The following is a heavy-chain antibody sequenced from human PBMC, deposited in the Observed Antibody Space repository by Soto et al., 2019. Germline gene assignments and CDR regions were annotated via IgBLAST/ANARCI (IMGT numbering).Heavy chain of an antibody. CDR2: ISDSGSS. V-gene: IGHV4-31*03. J-gene: IGHJ4*02. CDR1: GGSISSCRFY. CDR3: ARDRSNWAFDY. Sequence: SETLSLTCTVSGGSISSCRFYWSWIRQHPGKGLEWIGHISDSGSSYYNPSLESRVTISVDTSKNQFSLKLSSVTAADTAVYYCARDRSNWAFDYWGQGTLVTVSS. D-gene: IGHD7-27*01.